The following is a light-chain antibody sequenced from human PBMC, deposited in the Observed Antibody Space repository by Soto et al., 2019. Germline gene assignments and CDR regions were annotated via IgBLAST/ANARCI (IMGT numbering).Light chain of an antibody. CDR2: EVS. Sequence: QSALTQPPSASGSPGQSVTISCTGTKNDIGVYDFVSWYQHHPGKVPKLMIYEVSKRPPGVPDRFSGSKSGNTASLTVSGLQADDEADYYCSSYAGSDNFVFGTGTKVTVL. J-gene: IGLJ1*01. CDR3: SSYAGSDNFV. CDR1: KNDIGVYDF. V-gene: IGLV2-8*01.